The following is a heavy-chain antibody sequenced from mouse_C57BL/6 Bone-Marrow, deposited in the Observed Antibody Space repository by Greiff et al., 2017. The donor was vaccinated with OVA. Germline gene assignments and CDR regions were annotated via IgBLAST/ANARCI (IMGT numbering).Heavy chain of an antibody. CDR2: LHPNSGST. D-gene: IGHD3-2*02. V-gene: IGHV1-64*01. CDR1: GYTFTSYW. J-gene: IGHJ3*01. CDR3: ARGRQLRLLAWFAY. Sequence: VQLQQPGAELVKPGASVKLSCKASGYTFTSYWMHWVKQRPGQGLEWIGMLHPNSGSTNYNEKFKSKATLTVDKSSSKAYMQLSSLTSEDSAVYYCARGRQLRLLAWFAYWGQGTLVTVSA.